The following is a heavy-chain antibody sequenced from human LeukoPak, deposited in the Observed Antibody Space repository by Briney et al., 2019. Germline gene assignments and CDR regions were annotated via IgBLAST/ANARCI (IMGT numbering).Heavy chain of an antibody. Sequence: SETLSLTCTVSGGSISCYYWSWIRQPAGKGLEWIGRIYTSGSTNYNPSLKSRVTMSVDTSKNQFSLKLSSVTAADTAVYYCASGGATEGWFDPWGQGTLVTVYS. J-gene: IGHJ5*02. CDR3: ASGGATEGWFDP. D-gene: IGHD1-26*01. CDR1: GGSISCYY. CDR2: IYTSGST. V-gene: IGHV4-4*07.